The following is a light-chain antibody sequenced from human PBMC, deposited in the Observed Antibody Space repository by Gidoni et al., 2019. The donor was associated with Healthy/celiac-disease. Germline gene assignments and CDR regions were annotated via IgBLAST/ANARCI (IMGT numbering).Light chain of an antibody. Sequence: EIVMTQSPATLSVSPGERATLSCRASQSVSSNLAWYQQKPGQAPRLLIYGASTRATGIPARFSGSGSGKEFTLTIRSLQSEDFAVYYCQQYNNWPFTFGPGTKVDIK. CDR2: GAS. CDR3: QQYNNWPFT. J-gene: IGKJ3*01. V-gene: IGKV3-15*01. CDR1: QSVSSN.